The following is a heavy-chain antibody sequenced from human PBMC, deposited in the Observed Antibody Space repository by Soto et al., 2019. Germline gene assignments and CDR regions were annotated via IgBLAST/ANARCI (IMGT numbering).Heavy chain of an antibody. Sequence: ASVKVSCKASGYTFTSYGISWVRQAPGQGLEWMGWISAYNGNTNYAQKLQGRVTMTEDTSTDTAYMELSSLRSEDTAVYSCATVAHYYYYYMDVWGKGTTVTVSS. V-gene: IGHV1-18*01. J-gene: IGHJ6*03. D-gene: IGHD3-3*02. CDR2: ISAYNGNT. CDR3: ATVAHYYYYYMDV. CDR1: GYTFTSYG.